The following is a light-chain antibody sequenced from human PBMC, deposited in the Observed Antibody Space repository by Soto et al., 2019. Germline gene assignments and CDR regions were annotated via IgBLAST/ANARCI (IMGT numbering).Light chain of an antibody. CDR2: EVN. V-gene: IGLV2-8*01. CDR3: SSYGGSNNFI. CDR1: SSDVGGYNY. J-gene: IGLJ2*01. Sequence: QSVLTQPPSASGSPGQSVTISCTGTSSDVGGYNYVSWYQQNPGKAPKLMIYEVNKRPSGVPGRFSGSKSGNTASLTVSGLQAEDEADYYCSSYGGSNNFIFGGGTKLTVL.